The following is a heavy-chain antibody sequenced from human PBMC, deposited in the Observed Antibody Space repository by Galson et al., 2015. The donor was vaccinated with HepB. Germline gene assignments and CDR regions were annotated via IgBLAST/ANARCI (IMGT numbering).Heavy chain of an antibody. D-gene: IGHD3-22*01. CDR3: ARGQPLYYYDSSGQLDAFDI. CDR2: INPSGGST. CDR1: GYTFTSYY. J-gene: IGHJ3*02. Sequence: SVKVSCKASGYTFTSYYMHWVRQAPGQGLEWMGIINPSGGSTSYAQKFQGRVTMTRDTSTSTVYMELSSLGSEDTAVYYCARGQPLYYYDSSGQLDAFDIWGQGTMVTVSS. V-gene: IGHV1-46*01.